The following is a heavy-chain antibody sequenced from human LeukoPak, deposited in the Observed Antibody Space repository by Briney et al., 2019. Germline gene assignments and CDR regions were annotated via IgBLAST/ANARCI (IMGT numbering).Heavy chain of an antibody. CDR1: GFTFSSYW. CDR3: ARVSWTPNSGWYYFDY. D-gene: IGHD6-19*01. CDR2: IKQDGSEK. Sequence: GGSLRLSCAASGFTFSSYWMSWVRQAPGKGLAWVANIKQDGSEKYYVDSVKGRFTISRDNAKNSLYLQMNSLRAEETAVYYCARVSWTPNSGWYYFDYWGQGTLVTVSS. V-gene: IGHV3-7*01. J-gene: IGHJ4*02.